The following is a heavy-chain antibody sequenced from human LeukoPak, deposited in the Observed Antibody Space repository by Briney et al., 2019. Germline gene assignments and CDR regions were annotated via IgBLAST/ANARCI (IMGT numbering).Heavy chain of an antibody. D-gene: IGHD2-8*01. J-gene: IGHJ5*02. Sequence: ASVKVSCKASGYTFTGYYMHWVRQAPGQGLEWMGGIIPMFGTPNYAQRLQGRVTITADKSTKTAYMELSSLRSEDTAVYYCARAGIPGYCTNVTCSNWLDPWGQGTLVTVSS. CDR3: ARAGIPGYCTNVTCSNWLDP. CDR2: IIPMFGTP. V-gene: IGHV1-69*06. CDR1: GYTFTGYY.